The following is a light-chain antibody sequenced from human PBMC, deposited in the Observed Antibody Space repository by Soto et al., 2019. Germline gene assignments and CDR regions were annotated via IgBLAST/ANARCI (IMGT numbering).Light chain of an antibody. CDR3: QQYYNSPLT. J-gene: IGKJ3*01. CDR2: GAS. CDR1: QSVSSNY. V-gene: IGKV3-20*01. Sequence: EIVLTQSPGTVSLSPGERATLSCRASQSVSSNYLAWYQQKPGQAPRLLIYGASSRATGVPDRFSVSGSGTDFTHTIGRLESEDFAVYYCQQYYNSPLTFGPGTKVDIK.